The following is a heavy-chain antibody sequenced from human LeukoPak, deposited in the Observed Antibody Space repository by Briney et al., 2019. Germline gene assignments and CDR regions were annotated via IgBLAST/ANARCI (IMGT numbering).Heavy chain of an antibody. V-gene: IGHV3-53*01. J-gene: IGHJ4*02. CDR3: ARGFCSGGSCYSDY. Sequence: GGSLRLSCAASGFTVSSNYMSWVRQAPGKGLEWVSVIYSGGSTYYADSVKGRFTISRDNSENTLYLQMNSLRAEDTAVYYCARGFCSGGSCYSDYWGQGTLVTVSS. CDR1: GFTVSSNY. CDR2: IYSGGST. D-gene: IGHD2-15*01.